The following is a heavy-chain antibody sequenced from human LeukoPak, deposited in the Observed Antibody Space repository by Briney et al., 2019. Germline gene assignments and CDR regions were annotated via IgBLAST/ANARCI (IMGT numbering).Heavy chain of an antibody. CDR2: INHSGST. V-gene: IGHV4-34*01. D-gene: IGHD5-18*01. J-gene: IGHJ4*02. Sequence: PETLSLTCAVYGGSFSGYYWSWIRQPPGKGLEWIGEINHSGSTNYNPSLKSRVTISVDTSKNQFSLKLSSVTAADTAVYYCARSGYSYGLDYWGQGTLVTVSS. CDR3: ARSGYSYGLDY. CDR1: GGSFSGYY.